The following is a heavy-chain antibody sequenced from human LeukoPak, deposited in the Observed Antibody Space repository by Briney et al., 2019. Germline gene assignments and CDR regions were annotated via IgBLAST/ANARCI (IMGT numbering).Heavy chain of an antibody. D-gene: IGHD2-2*02. CDR3: AKEERYCSSISCYNDY. CDR1: GFTFSNYA. Sequence: GGSLRLSCAASGFTFSNYAMTWVRQAPGKGLEWVSSIYGSGDPTYNADPVKGRFTISRDNSKNTLYLQMNSLSAEDTAVYYCAKEERYCSSISCYNDYWGQGTLVTVSS. V-gene: IGHV3-23*01. J-gene: IGHJ4*02. CDR2: IYGSGDPT.